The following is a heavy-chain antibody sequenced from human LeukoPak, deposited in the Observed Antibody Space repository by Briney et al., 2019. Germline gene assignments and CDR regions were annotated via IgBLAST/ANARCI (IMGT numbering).Heavy chain of an antibody. CDR1: GLSLRNVW. CDR2: IKRETDGGTT. J-gene: IGHJ4*02. CDR3: AQGSGFYYDY. D-gene: IGHD3-22*01. Sequence: GGSLRLSCAVSGLSLRNVWMNWLRQAPGKGLEWVGLIKRETDGGTTDFAAPVKGRFIISRDDLKNTLYLQMNRLTSEDTAVYYCAQGSGFYYDYWGQGTLVTVSS. V-gene: IGHV3-15*07.